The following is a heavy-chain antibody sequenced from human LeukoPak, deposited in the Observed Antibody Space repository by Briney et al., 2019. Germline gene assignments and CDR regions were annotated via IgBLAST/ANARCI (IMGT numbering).Heavy chain of an antibody. D-gene: IGHD3-3*01. V-gene: IGHV1-2*02. CDR3: ARVQRWIPLRFLEWLLSPDFDY. CDR2: INPNSGGT. J-gene: IGHJ4*02. Sequence: GASVKVSCKPCGYTFTGYYLHWVRPAPGQGLEWMGWINPNSGGTNYAQKFQGRVTMTRDTAISTAYMELSRLRSDDTAVYYCARVQRWIPLRFLEWLLSPDFDYWGQGTLVTVSS. CDR1: GYTFTGYY.